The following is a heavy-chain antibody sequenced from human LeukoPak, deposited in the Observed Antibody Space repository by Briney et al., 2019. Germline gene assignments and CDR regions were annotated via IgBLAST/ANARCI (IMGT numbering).Heavy chain of an antibody. CDR3: ARDADLAVAADAFDI. CDR2: ISSTSSYI. D-gene: IGHD6-19*01. V-gene: IGHV3-21*01. J-gene: IGHJ3*02. Sequence: GGSLRLSCAASGFTFSRYSMNWVRQAPGKGLEWVSSISSTSSYIYYADSLKGRFTISRDNGKNSLYLQMNSLRAEDTAVYYCARDADLAVAADAFDIWGQGTMVTVSS. CDR1: GFTFSRYS.